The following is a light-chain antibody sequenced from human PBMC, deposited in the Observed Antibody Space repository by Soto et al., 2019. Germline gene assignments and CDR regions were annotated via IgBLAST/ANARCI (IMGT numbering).Light chain of an antibody. CDR2: DVT. Sequence: QSALTQPASVSGSPGQSITISCTGTSSDIGDYDYVSWYQHLPGKAPKLLIFDVTHRPSGVSDRFSGSKSGNTASLTISGLQAEDEADYYCCSFAGSGTQYVFGTGTKVTVL. CDR1: SSDIGDYDY. V-gene: IGLV2-14*01. CDR3: CSFAGSGTQYV. J-gene: IGLJ1*01.